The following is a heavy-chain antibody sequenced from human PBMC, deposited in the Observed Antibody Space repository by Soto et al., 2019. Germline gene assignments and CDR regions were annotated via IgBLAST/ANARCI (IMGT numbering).Heavy chain of an antibody. D-gene: IGHD6-25*01. CDR2: IIPIFRTP. Sequence: QVQLVQSGAEVKKPGSSVKVSCKASGDTFSSFAISWVRQAPGQGLEWMGGIIPIFRTPNYAQKFQGRVTITADEPTTTAYMELSSLRSEDPAVYSCARDKDREEIGGNYYYALDVWGQGTTVIVSS. CDR1: GDTFSSFA. CDR3: ARDKDREEIGGNYYYALDV. J-gene: IGHJ6*02. V-gene: IGHV1-69*12.